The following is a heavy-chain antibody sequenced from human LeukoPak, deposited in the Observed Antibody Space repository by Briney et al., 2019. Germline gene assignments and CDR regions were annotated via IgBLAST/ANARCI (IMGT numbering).Heavy chain of an antibody. D-gene: IGHD3-10*01. CDR2: ISSSSSYI. Sequence: GGSLRLSCAASGFTFSSYSMNWVRQAPGKGLEWVSSISSSSSYIYYADSVKGRFTISRDNSKNTLYLQMNSLRAEDTAVYYCAKELWFGSLDMDVWGKGTTVTVSS. V-gene: IGHV3-21*01. CDR3: AKELWFGSLDMDV. J-gene: IGHJ6*03. CDR1: GFTFSSYS.